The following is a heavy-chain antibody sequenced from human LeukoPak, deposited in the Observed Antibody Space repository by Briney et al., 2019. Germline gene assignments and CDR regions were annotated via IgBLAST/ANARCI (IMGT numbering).Heavy chain of an antibody. Sequence: GESLKISCKASGYTFTDFWIGWVRQMPGKGLEWMGIIYPGDSDTRYSPSFEGQATISADKSITTAYLQWSSLKASDTAIYFCARVTPIKIFDYWGQGSLVTVSS. D-gene: IGHD2-21*02. V-gene: IGHV5-51*01. CDR3: ARVTPIKIFDY. J-gene: IGHJ4*02. CDR2: IYPGDSDT. CDR1: GYTFTDFW.